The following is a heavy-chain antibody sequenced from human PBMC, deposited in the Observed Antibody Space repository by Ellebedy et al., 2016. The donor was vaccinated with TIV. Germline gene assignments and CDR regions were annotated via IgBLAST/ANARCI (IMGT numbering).Heavy chain of an antibody. CDR3: ARRGSYSDYAVQVNSWFDS. V-gene: IGHV3-7*01. CDR2: IYQDGGVQ. D-gene: IGHD4-11*01. J-gene: IGHJ5*01. CDR1: GFSFRSYW. Sequence: GESLKISCAASGFSFRSYWMSWVRQAPGKGLEWVANIYQDGGVQYYVDSVKGRFTISRDNADNSLFLQLNSLRAEDTAVYFCARRGSYSDYAVQVNSWFDSWGQGTLVTVS.